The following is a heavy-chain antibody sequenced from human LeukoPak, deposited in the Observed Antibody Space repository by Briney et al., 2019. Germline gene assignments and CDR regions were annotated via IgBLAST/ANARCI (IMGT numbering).Heavy chain of an antibody. CDR2: INPNSGGT. Sequence: ASVKVSCKASGYTFTGYYMHWVRQAPGQGLEWMGWINPNSGGTNYAQKLQGRVTMTRDTSISTAYMELSRLRSDDTAVYYCARADDPNYYYGSGSYFDYWGQGTLVTVSS. CDR3: ARADDPNYYYGSGSYFDY. V-gene: IGHV1-2*02. CDR1: GYTFTGYY. D-gene: IGHD3-10*01. J-gene: IGHJ4*02.